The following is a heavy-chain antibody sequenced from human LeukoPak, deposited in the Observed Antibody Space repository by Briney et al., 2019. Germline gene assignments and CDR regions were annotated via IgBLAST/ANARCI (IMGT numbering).Heavy chain of an antibody. CDR2: ISSSSGYI. CDR3: ATLSVYGDLDY. V-gene: IGHV3-21*01. Sequence: GRSLRLSCAASGFTFSSYSMNWVRQAPGKGLEWVSSISSSSGYIYYADSVKGRFTISRDNAKNSLYLQMNTLRAEDTAVYYCATLSVYGDLDYWGQGTLATVSS. J-gene: IGHJ4*02. D-gene: IGHD4-17*01. CDR1: GFTFSSYS.